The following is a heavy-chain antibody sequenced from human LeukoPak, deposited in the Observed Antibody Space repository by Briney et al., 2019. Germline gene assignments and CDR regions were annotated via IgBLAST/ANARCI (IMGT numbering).Heavy chain of an antibody. CDR3: AKDLSSSSWPAWFDP. J-gene: IGHJ5*02. CDR2: ISGSGGST. Sequence: GGSLGLSCAASGFTFSSYAMSWVRQAPGKGLEWVSAISGSGGSTYYADSVKGRFTISRDNSKNTLYLQMNSLRAEDTAVYYCAKDLSSSSWPAWFDPWGQGTLVTVSS. D-gene: IGHD6-13*01. V-gene: IGHV3-23*01. CDR1: GFTFSSYA.